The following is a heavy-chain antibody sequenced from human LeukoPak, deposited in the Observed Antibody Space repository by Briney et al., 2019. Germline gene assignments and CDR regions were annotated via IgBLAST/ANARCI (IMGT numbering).Heavy chain of an antibody. D-gene: IGHD3-22*01. J-gene: IGHJ5*02. V-gene: IGHV4-4*07. CDR2: IYTSGST. Sequence: PSETLSLTCTVSGGSISSYYWSWIRQPAGKGLEWIGRIYTSGSTNYNPSLKSRVTMSVDTSKNQFSLKLSSVTAADTAVYYCARVRYYFDSSGYPRTGPFDPWGQGTLVTVSS. CDR3: ARVRYYFDSSGYPRTGPFDP. CDR1: GGSISSYY.